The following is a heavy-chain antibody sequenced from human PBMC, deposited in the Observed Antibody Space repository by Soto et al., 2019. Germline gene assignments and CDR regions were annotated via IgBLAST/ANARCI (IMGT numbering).Heavy chain of an antibody. V-gene: IGHV4-30-4*08. CDR1: GGFISGSDYY. CDR2: IYESGST. CDR3: ARGRPNYYYYGLDV. J-gene: IGHJ6*02. Sequence: SETLSLTCTVSGGFISGSDYYWTWFRQPPGKGLEWIGYIYESGSTYSDPSLKSRVTMSVDMSKNQFSLRLTSVTAADTAVYFCARGRPNYYYYGLDVWGQGTTVTVSS.